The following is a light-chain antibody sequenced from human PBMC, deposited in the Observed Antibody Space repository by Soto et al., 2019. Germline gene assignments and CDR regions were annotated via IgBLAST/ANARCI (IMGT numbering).Light chain of an antibody. CDR3: SSYTSSSTLMV. J-gene: IGLJ2*01. CDR2: EVN. CDR1: SSDVGGYNY. Sequence: QSARTQPASVSGSPGQSITISCTGTSSDVGGYNYVSWYQQHPGKAPKLMIYEVNNRPSGVSNRFSGSKSGNTASLTISGLQAEDEADYYCSSYTSSSTLMVFGGGTKLTVL. V-gene: IGLV2-14*01.